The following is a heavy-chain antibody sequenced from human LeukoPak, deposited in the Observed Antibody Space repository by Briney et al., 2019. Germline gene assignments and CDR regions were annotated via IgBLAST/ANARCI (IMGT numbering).Heavy chain of an antibody. Sequence: ASVKVSCKASGGTFSSYAISWVRQAPGQGLEWMGWINPNSGGTNYAQKFQGRVTMTRDTSISTAYMELSRLRSDDTAVYYCARYAHYGSGSLNWFDPWGQGTLVTVSS. CDR2: INPNSGGT. CDR1: GGTFSSYA. V-gene: IGHV1-2*02. D-gene: IGHD3-10*01. CDR3: ARYAHYGSGSLNWFDP. J-gene: IGHJ5*02.